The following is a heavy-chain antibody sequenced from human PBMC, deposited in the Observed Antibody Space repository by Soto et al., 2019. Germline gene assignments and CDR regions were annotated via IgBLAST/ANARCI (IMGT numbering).Heavy chain of an antibody. V-gene: IGHV1-8*01. CDR3: ARAGDSGYDYGEGGYYGMDV. CDR2: MNPNSGNT. Sequence: QVQLVQSGAEVKKPGASVKVSCKASGYTFTSYDINWVRQATGQGLEWTGWMNPNSGNTGYAQKFQGRVTMTRNTSISTAYMALSSLRSEDTAVYYCARAGDSGYDYGEGGYYGMDVWGQGTTVTVSS. CDR1: GYTFTSYD. J-gene: IGHJ6*02. D-gene: IGHD5-12*01.